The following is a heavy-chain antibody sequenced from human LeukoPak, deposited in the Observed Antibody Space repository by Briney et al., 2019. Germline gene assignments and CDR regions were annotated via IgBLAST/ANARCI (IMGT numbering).Heavy chain of an antibody. D-gene: IGHD6-13*01. V-gene: IGHV4-34*01. Sequence: SETLSLTCAVYGGSFSGYYWSWIRQPPGKGLEWIGEINHSGRTNYNPSLKSRVTISVDTSKNQLSLKLSSVTAADTAVYYCARGVAAAGTRWFDPWGQGTLVTVSS. CDR3: ARGVAAAGTRWFDP. J-gene: IGHJ5*02. CDR2: INHSGRT. CDR1: GGSFSGYY.